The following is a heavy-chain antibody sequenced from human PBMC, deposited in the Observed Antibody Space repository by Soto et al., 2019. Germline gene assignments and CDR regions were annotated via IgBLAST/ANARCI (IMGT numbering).Heavy chain of an antibody. CDR1: GFTLSNYA. CDR3: AKGVIGFGDLSP. Sequence: GGSLRLSCAASGFTLSNYAMSWVRQAPGKGLEWVSAIIGNGGTTYYADSVKGRFTISRDNSKNTVYLQMNSLRAEDTAVYYFAKGVIGFGDLSPRARGTVVTVSS. J-gene: IGHJ4*02. CDR2: IIGNGGTT. V-gene: IGHV3-23*01. D-gene: IGHD3-10*01.